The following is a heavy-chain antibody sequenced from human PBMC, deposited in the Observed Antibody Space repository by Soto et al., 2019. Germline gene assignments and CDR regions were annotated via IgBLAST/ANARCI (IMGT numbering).Heavy chain of an antibody. D-gene: IGHD1-20*01. CDR3: VRDNNWSFDY. Sequence: GGSLRLSCAASGFTFSIYSMNWFRQAPGKGLEWVSYIMPVNSHIFYADSVKGRFTISRDNAKNSLYLQMNSLRADATAVYYCVRDNNWSFDYWGQGTMVTVSS. CDR1: GFTFSIYS. V-gene: IGHV3-48*01. J-gene: IGHJ4*02. CDR2: IMPVNSHI.